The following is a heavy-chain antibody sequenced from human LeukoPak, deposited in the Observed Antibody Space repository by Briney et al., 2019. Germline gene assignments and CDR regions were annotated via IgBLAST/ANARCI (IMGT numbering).Heavy chain of an antibody. V-gene: IGHV3-23*01. CDR3: AKESPGLE. CDR2: ISGSGGST. CDR1: GFTSRGYA. J-gene: IGHJ4*02. Sequence: VGSLRLSSAASGFTSRGYAMSRVRQTPGKGLGWVSAISGSGGSTYYADSAKGGFTISRDNSKGTLYLQMNSLRAEDTAVYYCAKESPGLEWGQGTLVTVSS.